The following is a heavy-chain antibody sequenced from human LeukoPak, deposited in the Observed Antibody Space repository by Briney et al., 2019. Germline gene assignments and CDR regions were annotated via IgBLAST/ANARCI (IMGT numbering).Heavy chain of an antibody. V-gene: IGHV3-43*02. J-gene: IGHJ4*02. CDR3: EKVPRYCSGGSCYSGIFDY. CDR2: ISGDGGST. Sequence: GGSLRLSCAASGFTFDDYAMHWVRQAPGKGLEWVSLISGDGGSTYYADSVKGRFTISRDNSKNSLYLQMNSLRTEDTALYYCEKVPRYCSGGSCYSGIFDYWVQGTLVTVSS. D-gene: IGHD2-15*01. CDR1: GFTFDDYA.